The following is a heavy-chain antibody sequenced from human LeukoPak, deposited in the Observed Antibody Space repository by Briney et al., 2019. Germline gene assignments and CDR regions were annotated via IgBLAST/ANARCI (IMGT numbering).Heavy chain of an antibody. V-gene: IGHV4-59*01. D-gene: IGHD4-17*01. CDR2: IYYSGST. Sequence: SETLSLTCTASGGSISSYYWSWIRQPPGKGLEWIGYIYYSGSTNYNPSLKSRVTISVDTSKNQFSLKLSSVTAADTAVYYCARDDYGDLKFDYWGQGTLVTVSS. CDR3: ARDDYGDLKFDY. J-gene: IGHJ4*02. CDR1: GGSISSYY.